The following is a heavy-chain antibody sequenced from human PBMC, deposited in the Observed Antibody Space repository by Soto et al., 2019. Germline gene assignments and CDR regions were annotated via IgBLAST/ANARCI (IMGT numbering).Heavy chain of an antibody. Sequence: QVQLVQSGAEVKKPGASVKVSCKASGYTFTGYYMHWVRQAPGQGLEWMGWINPNSGGTNYAQKFQGWVTMTRDTSISTAYMELSRLGSDDTAVYYCARDLSSGWYPGGYYYYGMDVWGQGTTVTVSS. CDR2: INPNSGGT. J-gene: IGHJ6*02. V-gene: IGHV1-2*04. CDR1: GYTFTGYY. CDR3: ARDLSSGWYPGGYYYYGMDV. D-gene: IGHD6-19*01.